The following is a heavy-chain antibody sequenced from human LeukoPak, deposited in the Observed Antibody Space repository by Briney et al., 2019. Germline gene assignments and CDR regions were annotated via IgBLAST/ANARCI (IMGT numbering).Heavy chain of an antibody. J-gene: IGHJ6*02. CDR1: GGSISSGGYY. D-gene: IGHD4-17*01. CDR3: ARGGYGDNYGMDV. CDR2: IYYSGST. V-gene: IGHV4-31*03. Sequence: SQTLSLTCTVSGGSISSGGYYWSWIRQHPGKGLEWIGSIYYSGSTYYNPSLKSRVTISVDTSKNQFSLKLSSVTAADTAVYYCARGGYGDNYGMDVWGQGTTVTVSS.